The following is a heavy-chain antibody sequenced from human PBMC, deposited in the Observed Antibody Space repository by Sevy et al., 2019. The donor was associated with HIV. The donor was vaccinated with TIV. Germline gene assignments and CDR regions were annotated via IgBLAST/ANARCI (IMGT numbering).Heavy chain of an antibody. D-gene: IGHD3-22*01. V-gene: IGHV3-30*18. CDR1: GFTFSSFG. CDR2: ISYDGSNK. Sequence: QGGSLRLSCAASGFTFSSFGMHWVRQAPGKGLEWVSFISYDGSNKKYADSVKGRLTVSRDKSKNTLYLQMNSLRAEDTAVHYCAKDLDYFDSSAGPSSLIYNYYYGLEDWGPGTTVTVSS. J-gene: IGHJ6*02. CDR3: AKDLDYFDSSAGPSSLIYNYYYGLED.